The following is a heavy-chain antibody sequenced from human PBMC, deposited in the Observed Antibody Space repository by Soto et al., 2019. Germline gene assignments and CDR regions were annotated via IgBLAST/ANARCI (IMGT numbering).Heavy chain of an antibody. CDR2: IIPILGIA. Sequence: VQLVQSGAEVKKPGSSVKVSCKASGGPFSSYTISWVRQAPGQGLEWMGRIIPILGIANYAQKFQGRVTITADKSTSTAYMELSSLRSEDTAVYYCATWGMIYYGMDVWGQGTTVTVSS. V-gene: IGHV1-69*02. CDR3: ATWGMIYYGMDV. D-gene: IGHD3-16*01. J-gene: IGHJ6*02. CDR1: GGPFSSYT.